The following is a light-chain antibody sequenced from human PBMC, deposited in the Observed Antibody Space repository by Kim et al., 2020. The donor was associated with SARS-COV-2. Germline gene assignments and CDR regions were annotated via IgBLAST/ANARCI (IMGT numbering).Light chain of an antibody. CDR2: DVS. Sequence: GQAITPACTGNSRDVGGYNYVSWYQQHPGKAPKLMIYDVSKRPSGVSNRFSGSKAGNTASLTISGRQAEDEADYYCSSYTSSSTYVFGTGTKSPS. V-gene: IGLV2-14*04. CDR3: SSYTSSSTYV. CDR1: SRDVGGYNY. J-gene: IGLJ1*01.